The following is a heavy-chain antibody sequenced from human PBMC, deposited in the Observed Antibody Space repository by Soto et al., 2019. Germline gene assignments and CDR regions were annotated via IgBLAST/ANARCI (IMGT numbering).Heavy chain of an antibody. V-gene: IGHV4-59*01. CDR1: GGSISSYY. CDR2: IYYSGST. Sequence: SETLSLTCSVSGGSISSYYWSWIRQPPGKGLEWIGYIYYSGSTNYNPSLKSRVTISVDTSKNQFSLKLSSVTAADTAVYYCARAGSGYSSLDHWGQGTLVTVSS. D-gene: IGHD3-22*01. J-gene: IGHJ4*02. CDR3: ARAGSGYSSLDH.